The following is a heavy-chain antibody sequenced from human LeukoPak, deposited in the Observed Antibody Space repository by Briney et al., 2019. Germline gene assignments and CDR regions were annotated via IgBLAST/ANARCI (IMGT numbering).Heavy chain of an antibody. J-gene: IGHJ4*02. CDR3: AEGDGGSFSSSSRAAWIYY. V-gene: IGHV3-23*01. Sequence: PGGSLRLSCAASGLTLSTYCMHWVRQAPGKGLEWLSAISGGGETTYNADSVKGRFIISRDNSKNTLYLKMKGLRAEDTAIYYCAEGDGGSFSSSSRAAWIYYWGQGTLVTVSS. CDR1: GLTLSTYC. CDR2: ISGGGETT. D-gene: IGHD2-2*01.